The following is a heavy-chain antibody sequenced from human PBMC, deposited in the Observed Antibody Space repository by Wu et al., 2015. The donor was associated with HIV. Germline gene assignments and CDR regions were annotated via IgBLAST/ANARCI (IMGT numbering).Heavy chain of an antibody. CDR1: GYTFTGYY. V-gene: IGHV1-46*01. D-gene: IGHD6-19*01. CDR2: INPSGGST. CDR3: ARDYSSGWYPDY. J-gene: IGHJ4*02. Sequence: QVQLVQSGAEVKKPGASVKVSCKASGYTFTGYYMHWVRQAPGQGLEWMGIINPSGGSTSYAQKFQGRVTMTRDTSTSTVYMELSSLRSEDTAVYYCARDYSSGWYPDYWGQGTLVTVSS.